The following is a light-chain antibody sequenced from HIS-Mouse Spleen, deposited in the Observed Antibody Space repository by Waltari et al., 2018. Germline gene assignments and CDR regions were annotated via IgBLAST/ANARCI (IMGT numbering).Light chain of an antibody. CDR3: CSYAGSSTWV. Sequence: PGRSITISCTGTSSDVGSYNLVSWYQQHPGKAPKLMIYEGSKRPSGVSNRFSGSKSGNTASLTISGLQAEDEADYYCCSYAGSSTWVFGGGTKLTVL. V-gene: IGLV2-23*01. J-gene: IGLJ3*02. CDR2: EGS. CDR1: SSDVGSYNL.